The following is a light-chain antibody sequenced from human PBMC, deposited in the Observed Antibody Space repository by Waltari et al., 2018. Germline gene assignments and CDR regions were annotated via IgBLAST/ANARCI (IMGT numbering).Light chain of an antibody. CDR2: RAS. Sequence: IQMTQSPSTLSASVGDRVTITCRASQNINTWLAWSQQKPGKAPKLLIYRASSLESGVPSRFSGSGSGTEFTLTISSLQPDDFATYYCQQYNSHPYNFGQGTKLEIK. V-gene: IGKV1-5*03. CDR3: QQYNSHPYN. J-gene: IGKJ2*01. CDR1: QNINTW.